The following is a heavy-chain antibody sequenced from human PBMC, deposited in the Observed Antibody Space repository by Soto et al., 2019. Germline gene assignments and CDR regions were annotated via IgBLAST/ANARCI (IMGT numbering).Heavy chain of an antibody. CDR2: ISSSGSAT. Sequence: EVQLVESGGGLVQPGGSLRLSCAASGFTFSSFSMNWVRQAPGKGLEWVSYISSSGSATYYADSVKGRFTISRDNAENSLFLQMTSLRAEDTALYYCASKGVRRSSGGYQDYWGQGTLVTVSS. D-gene: IGHD3-16*01. V-gene: IGHV3-48*01. J-gene: IGHJ4*02. CDR1: GFTFSSFS. CDR3: ASKGVRRSSGGYQDY.